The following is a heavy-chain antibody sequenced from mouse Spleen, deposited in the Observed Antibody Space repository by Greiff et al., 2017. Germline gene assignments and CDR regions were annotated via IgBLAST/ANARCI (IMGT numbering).Heavy chain of an antibody. CDR3: ARHSSSYFDY. Sequence: EVMLVESGGGLVKPGGSLKLSCAASGFTFSSYGMSWVRQTPEKRLEWVATISGGGSYTYYPDSVKGRFTISRDNAKNNLYLQMSSLRSEDTALYYCARHSSSYFDYWGQGTTLTVSS. CDR1: GFTFSSYG. J-gene: IGHJ2*01. CDR2: ISGGGSYT. D-gene: IGHD1-1*01. V-gene: IGHV5-9-2*01.